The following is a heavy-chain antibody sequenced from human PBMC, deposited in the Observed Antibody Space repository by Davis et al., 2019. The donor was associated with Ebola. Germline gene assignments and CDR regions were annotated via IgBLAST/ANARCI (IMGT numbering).Heavy chain of an antibody. Sequence: GGSLRLSCAASGFTFSSYAMSWVRQAPGKGLEWVSAISGSGGSTYYADSVKGRFTISRDNSKNTLYLQMNSLRAEDTAVYYCAKAHYTTYYYDSSGYYYWGQGTLVTVSS. CDR2: ISGSGGST. D-gene: IGHD3-22*01. J-gene: IGHJ4*02. CDR3: AKAHYTTYYYDSSGYYY. V-gene: IGHV3-23*01. CDR1: GFTFSSYA.